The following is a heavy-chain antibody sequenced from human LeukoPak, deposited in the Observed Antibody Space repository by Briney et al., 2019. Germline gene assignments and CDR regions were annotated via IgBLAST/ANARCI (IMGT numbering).Heavy chain of an antibody. CDR2: MNPNGGAT. CDR1: GSTFSDYY. Sequence: ASVKVSCKASGSTFSDYYFHWVRQAPGQGLEWIGWMNPNGGATNYAQKFQGRVTMTRDTSISTAYMELSRLRSDDTAVYYCARDRLLSGSYYGGYFDYWGQGTLVTVSS. J-gene: IGHJ4*02. CDR3: ARDRLLSGSYYGGYFDY. D-gene: IGHD1-26*01. V-gene: IGHV1-2*02.